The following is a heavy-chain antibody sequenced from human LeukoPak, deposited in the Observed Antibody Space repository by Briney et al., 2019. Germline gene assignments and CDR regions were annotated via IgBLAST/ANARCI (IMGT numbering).Heavy chain of an antibody. J-gene: IGHJ4*02. CDR3: VKSYYDRSAYFY. V-gene: IGHV3-23*01. Sequence: GGSLRLSCAASGFTFSSYAMSWVRQAPGKGLEWVSAISESGGTTYYADSVKGRFTISRDNSKNTLYLQMNSLRAVDTAIYFCVKSYYDRSAYFYWGQGTLVTVSS. CDR1: GFTFSSYA. D-gene: IGHD3-22*01. CDR2: ISESGGTT.